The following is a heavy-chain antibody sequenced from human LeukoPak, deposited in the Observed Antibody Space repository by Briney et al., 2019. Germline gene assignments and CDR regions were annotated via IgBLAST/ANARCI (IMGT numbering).Heavy chain of an antibody. V-gene: IGHV4-59*01. Sequence: SETLSLTCTVSGGSITSYYWNWIRQPPGKGLEWIGYIFYSGSTYYNPSLKSRVTISVDTSKNQFSLRLTSVTAADTAVYYCARDRQWLVPRSYYYGMDVWGQGTTVTVSS. CDR1: GGSITSYY. CDR3: ARDRQWLVPRSYYYGMDV. J-gene: IGHJ6*02. CDR2: IFYSGST. D-gene: IGHD6-19*01.